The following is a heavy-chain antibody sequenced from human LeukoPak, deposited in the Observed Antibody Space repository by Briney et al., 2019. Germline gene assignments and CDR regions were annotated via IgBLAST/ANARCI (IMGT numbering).Heavy chain of an antibody. Sequence: GASVKVSCKASGYTFTSYAMHWMRQAPGQGLEWMGWINGDNGNTKYSQKLQGRVTITRDTSASTAYMELRSLRSEDTAVFYCARRPPRLNWFDPWGQGTLVTVSS. D-gene: IGHD6-25*01. CDR1: GYTFTSYA. J-gene: IGHJ5*02. V-gene: IGHV1-3*01. CDR3: ARRPPRLNWFDP. CDR2: INGDNGNT.